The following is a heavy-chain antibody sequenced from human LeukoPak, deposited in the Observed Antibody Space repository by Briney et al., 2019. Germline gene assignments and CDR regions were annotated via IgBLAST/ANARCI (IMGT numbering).Heavy chain of an antibody. V-gene: IGHV4-39*07. CDR2: IYYSGST. Sequence: SETLSLTCSVSGGYISSSSYYWGWIRQPPGKGLEWIGSIYYSGSTYYNPSLKSRVTISVDTSKNQFSLKLSSVTAADTAVYYCARWRTGYYYDSSGYYWFDPWGQGTLVTVSS. CDR1: GGYISSSSYY. CDR3: ARWRTGYYYDSSGYYWFDP. D-gene: IGHD3-22*01. J-gene: IGHJ5*02.